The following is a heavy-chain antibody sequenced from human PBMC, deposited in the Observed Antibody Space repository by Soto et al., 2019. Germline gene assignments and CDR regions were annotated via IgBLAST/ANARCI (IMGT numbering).Heavy chain of an antibody. D-gene: IGHD6-13*01. CDR2: ISYDGSNK. V-gene: IGHV3-30*18. CDR1: GFTFSSYG. J-gene: IGHJ4*02. Sequence: PGGSLRLSCAASGFTFSSYGMHWVRQAPGKGLEWVAVISYDGSNKYYADSVKGRFTISRDNSKNTLYLQMNSLRAEDTAVYYCAKEGGSSWSRSLYYFDYWGQGTLVTVSS. CDR3: AKEGGSSWSRSLYYFDY.